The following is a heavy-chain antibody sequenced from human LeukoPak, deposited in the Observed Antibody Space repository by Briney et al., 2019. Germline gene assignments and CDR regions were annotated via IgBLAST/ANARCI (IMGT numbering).Heavy chain of an antibody. Sequence: GVSLRLSCAASGFTFSSYAMTWVRQAPGKGLEWVANINRDGSERYYVDSVKGRFTISRDDAKSSLYLQMNSLRAEDTAVYYCARRNAMDVWGQGTTVIVFS. CDR2: INRDGSER. V-gene: IGHV3-7*03. J-gene: IGHJ6*02. CDR3: ARRNAMDV. CDR1: GFTFSSYA.